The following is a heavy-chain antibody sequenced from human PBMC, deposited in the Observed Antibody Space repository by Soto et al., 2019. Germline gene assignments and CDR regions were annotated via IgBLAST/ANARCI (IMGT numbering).Heavy chain of an antibody. J-gene: IGHJ1*01. D-gene: IGHD6-19*01. CDR3: ANLNGWKQSEYFQH. Sequence: GGSLRLSCAASGFTFTTYAMRWVRQAPGKGLEWVSAISASGDITYYADSVKGRFTISRDNAKNSLYLQMNSLRAEDTAVYYCANLNGWKQSEYFQHWGQGTLVTVSS. CDR2: ISASGDIT. V-gene: IGHV3-23*01. CDR1: GFTFTTYA.